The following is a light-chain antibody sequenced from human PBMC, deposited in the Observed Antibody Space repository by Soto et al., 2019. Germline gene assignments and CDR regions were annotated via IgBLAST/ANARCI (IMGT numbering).Light chain of an antibody. J-gene: IGKJ1*01. Sequence: EIVMTQSPATLSVSPGERATLSCRASQSVSSNLAWYQQKPGQAPRLLIYGASTRATGIPARFSGSGSGTEFTLTISSLQSEDFAVYFCHQDINLPWTFGQGTKVEIK. CDR3: HQDINLPWT. V-gene: IGKV3-15*01. CDR2: GAS. CDR1: QSVSSN.